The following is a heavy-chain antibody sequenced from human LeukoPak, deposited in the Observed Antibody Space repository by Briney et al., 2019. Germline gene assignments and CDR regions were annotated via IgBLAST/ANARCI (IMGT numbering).Heavy chain of an antibody. CDR2: ISSSSTI. D-gene: IGHD6-13*01. CDR1: GFTFSSYS. CDR3: ARDRAGVDY. V-gene: IGHV3-48*01. J-gene: IGHJ4*02. Sequence: PGGSLRLSCAASGFTFSSYSMNWVRQAPGKGLEWVSYISSSSTIYYADSVKGRFTISRDNAKNSLYLQMNSLRAEDTAVYYCARDRAGVDYWGQGTLVTVSS.